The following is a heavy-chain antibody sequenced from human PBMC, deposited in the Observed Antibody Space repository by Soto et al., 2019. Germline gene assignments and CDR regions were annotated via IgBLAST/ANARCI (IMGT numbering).Heavy chain of an antibody. CDR1: GFTFSSYG. J-gene: IGHJ6*02. CDR3: AKGILYSSGWYLDV. D-gene: IGHD6-19*01. CDR2: ISYDGSNK. V-gene: IGHV3-30*18. Sequence: PGGSLRLSCAASGFTFSSYGMHWVRQAPGKGLEWVAVISYDGSNKYYADSVQGRFTISRDNSKNTLYLQMSSLRAEDTAVYYCAKGILYSSGWYLDVWGQGTTVTVAS.